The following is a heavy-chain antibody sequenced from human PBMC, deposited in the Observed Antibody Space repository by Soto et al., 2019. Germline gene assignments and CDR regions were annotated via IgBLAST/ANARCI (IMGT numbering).Heavy chain of an antibody. Sequence: SETLSLTCTVSGGSISSGGYYWSWIRQHPGKGLEWIGYIYYGWSTYYNPSLKSRATISGDTSKNQFSLKLSSVTAADTAVYYCARGGYYYENSGQNAYDYWGQGILVTVSS. CDR1: GGSISSGGYY. CDR2: IYYGWST. CDR3: ARGGYYYENSGQNAYDY. D-gene: IGHD3-22*01. V-gene: IGHV4-31*03. J-gene: IGHJ4*01.